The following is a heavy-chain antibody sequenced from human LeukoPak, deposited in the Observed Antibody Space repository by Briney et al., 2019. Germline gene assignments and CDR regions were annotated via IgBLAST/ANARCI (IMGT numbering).Heavy chain of an antibody. D-gene: IGHD5-12*01. CDR3: ASVSMGGFSAYENSFDI. J-gene: IGHJ3*02. V-gene: IGHV4-59*11. Sequence: PSETLSLTCNVSNDSIRSHYWSWIRQYSGKGLEWIGYISNTGGTDYNPSLKSRVTISLDTSKSQFSLNLNSVIAADTAVYYCASVSMGGFSAYENSFDIWGQGTMVTVSS. CDR2: ISNTGGT. CDR1: NDSIRSHY.